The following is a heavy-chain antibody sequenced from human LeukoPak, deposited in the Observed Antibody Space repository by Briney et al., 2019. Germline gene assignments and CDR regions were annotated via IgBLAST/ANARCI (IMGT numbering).Heavy chain of an antibody. CDR3: ATRGTYIS. CDR1: GFTFSTYA. CDR2: FSGNGGAT. J-gene: IGHJ5*02. V-gene: IGHV3-23*01. Sequence: PGGSLRLSCAASGFTFSTYAMSRVRQAPGKGPEWVSSFSGNGGATYYADSVKGRFTISRDNSKDTLYLQMNSLRVEDTAVYYCATRGTYISWGPGTLVTVSS. D-gene: IGHD1-26*01.